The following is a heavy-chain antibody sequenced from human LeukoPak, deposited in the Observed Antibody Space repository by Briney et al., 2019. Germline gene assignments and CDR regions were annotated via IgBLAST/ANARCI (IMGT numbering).Heavy chain of an antibody. Sequence: SVKVSCKASGGTFSSYAISWVRQAPGQGLEWMGGIIPIFGTANYAQKFQGRVTITTDESTSTAYMELSSLRSEDTAVCYCARDRLDSSGYHYEMGFDPWGQGTLVTVSS. CDR2: IIPIFGTA. CDR1: GGTFSSYA. D-gene: IGHD3-22*01. V-gene: IGHV1-69*05. J-gene: IGHJ5*02. CDR3: ARDRLDSSGYHYEMGFDP.